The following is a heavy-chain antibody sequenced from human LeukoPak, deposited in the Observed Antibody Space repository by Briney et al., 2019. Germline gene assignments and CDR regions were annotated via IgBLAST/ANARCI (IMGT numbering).Heavy chain of an antibody. CDR1: GFTFDDYA. Sequence: GGSRRLSCAASGFTFDDYAMHWVRQAPGKGLEWVSFISGDGGSTYYANSVKERSTNSRHNSKHTLYLQMNSLGTEDTALYYCATSDFAAHFDYWGQGTLVTVSS. J-gene: IGHJ4*02. V-gene: IGHV3-43*02. D-gene: IGHD2/OR15-2a*01. CDR3: ATSDFAAHFDY. CDR2: ISGDGGST.